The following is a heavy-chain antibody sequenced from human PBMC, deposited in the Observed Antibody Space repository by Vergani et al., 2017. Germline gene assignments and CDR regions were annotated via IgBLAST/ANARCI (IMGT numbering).Heavy chain of an antibody. V-gene: IGHV4-30-4*01. CDR2: IYYSGST. CDR1: GGSISSGDYY. Sequence: QVQLQESGPGLVKPSQTLSLTCPVSGGSISSGDYYWSWIRQPPGKGLEWIGYIYYSGSTYYNPSLKSRVTISVDTSKNQFSLKLSSVTAADTAVYYCARVARLLWFGERRAHDAFDIWGQGTMVTVSS. CDR3: ARVARLLWFGERRAHDAFDI. D-gene: IGHD3-10*01. J-gene: IGHJ3*02.